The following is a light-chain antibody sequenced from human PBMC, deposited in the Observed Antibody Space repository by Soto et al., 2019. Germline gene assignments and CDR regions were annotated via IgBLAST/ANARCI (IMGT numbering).Light chain of an antibody. J-gene: IGLJ3*02. V-gene: IGLV4-60*02. CDR1: SGHSSYS. CDR2: LEGSGSY. CDR3: EAWDSNTNWV. Sequence: QLVLTQSSSASASLGSSVKVTCTLSSGHSSYSIAWHQQQPGKAPRYLMKLEGSGSYNKGSGVPDRFSGSSSEADRYLTNSNLRFEDEPDYYCEAWDSNTNWVLGGGAQLTV.